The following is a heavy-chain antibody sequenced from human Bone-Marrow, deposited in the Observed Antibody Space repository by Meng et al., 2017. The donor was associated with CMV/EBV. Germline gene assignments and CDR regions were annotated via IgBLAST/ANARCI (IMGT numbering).Heavy chain of an antibody. V-gene: IGHV3-20*04. CDR2: ITWNGGSI. CDR1: GFTFDDFG. D-gene: IGHD3-10*01. Sequence: GGSLRLSCAASGFTFDDFGMSWVHQAPGKGLEWVSGITWNGGSIDYADSVKGRFTISRDNAKNSLYLQMNSLRVEDTAVYYCARETYYYGSGSYTNWGQGTLVTVSS. J-gene: IGHJ4*02. CDR3: ARETYYYGSGSYTN.